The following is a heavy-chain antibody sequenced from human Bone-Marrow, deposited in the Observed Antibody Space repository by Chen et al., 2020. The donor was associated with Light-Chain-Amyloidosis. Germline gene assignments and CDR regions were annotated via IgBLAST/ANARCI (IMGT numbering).Heavy chain of an antibody. D-gene: IGHD5-12*01. CDR3: ARGGGSTIRRGGPDY. CDR2: INPSGGST. J-gene: IGHJ4*02. Sequence: QVQLVQSGAEVKKPGASVKVSCKASGYTFTSYYMHWVRQAPGQGLAWMGIINPSGGSTSYAQKFQGRVTMTRDTSTSTVYMELSCLRSEDTAVYYCARGGGSTIRRGGPDYWGQGTLVTVSS. CDR1: GYTFTSYY. V-gene: IGHV1-46*01.